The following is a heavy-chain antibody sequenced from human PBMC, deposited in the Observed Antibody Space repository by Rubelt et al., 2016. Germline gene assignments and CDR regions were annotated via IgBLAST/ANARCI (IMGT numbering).Heavy chain of an antibody. CDR3: ARAHHDARAFDI. J-gene: IGHJ3*02. CDR1: GFTFDDYT. D-gene: IGHD1-1*01. V-gene: IGHV3-43*01. Sequence: ASGFTFDDYTMHWVRQAPGKGLEWVSLISWDGGSTYYPGSVKGRFTISRENAKNSLYLQMNSLRAGDTAVYYCARAHHDARAFDIWGQGTMVTVSS. CDR2: ISWDGGST.